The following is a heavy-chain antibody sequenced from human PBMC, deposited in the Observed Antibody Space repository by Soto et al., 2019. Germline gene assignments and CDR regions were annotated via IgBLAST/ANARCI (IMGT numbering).Heavy chain of an antibody. CDR2: IYPGDSDT. CDR3: AGRGKQLGSWYYGMDV. Sequence: ESLKISCKGSGYSFTSYWIGWVRQMPGKGLEWMGIIYPGDSDTRYSPSFQGQVTISADKSISTAYLQWSSLKASDTAMYYCAGRGKQLGSWYYGMDVWGQGTTVTVSS. CDR1: GYSFTSYW. V-gene: IGHV5-51*01. D-gene: IGHD6-6*01. J-gene: IGHJ6*02.